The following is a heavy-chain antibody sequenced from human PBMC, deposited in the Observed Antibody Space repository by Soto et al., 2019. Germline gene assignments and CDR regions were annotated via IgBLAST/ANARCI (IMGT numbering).Heavy chain of an antibody. Sequence: QVQLMQTGAEVKKPGASVKVPCKDSGNTFTGYYIHWVRQAPGQGLEWMGWINPYNGDTTYAQKFQGRVPMTRDTSISSAYMELRGLRSDDTAVYYCAKAGRGRDDGYRSWFDQWGQGTRVTVSS. CDR3: AKAGRGRDDGYRSWFDQ. V-gene: IGHV1-2*02. CDR1: GNTFTGYY. CDR2: INPYNGDT. J-gene: IGHJ5*02. D-gene: IGHD5-12*01.